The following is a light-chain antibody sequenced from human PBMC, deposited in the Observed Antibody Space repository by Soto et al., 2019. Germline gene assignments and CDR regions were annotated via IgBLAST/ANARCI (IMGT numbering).Light chain of an antibody. CDR3: QQYNNWPPLT. CDR1: QSVSSN. CDR2: GVS. V-gene: IGKV3-15*01. Sequence: ERIITQSPATLSVSPGESATLSCRASQSVSSNLAWYQQKPGQAPRLLIYGVSTRANGIPARFSGSGSETKFTLTISSLQSEDFAVYDCQQYNNWPPLTFGGGTKVDIK. J-gene: IGKJ4*01.